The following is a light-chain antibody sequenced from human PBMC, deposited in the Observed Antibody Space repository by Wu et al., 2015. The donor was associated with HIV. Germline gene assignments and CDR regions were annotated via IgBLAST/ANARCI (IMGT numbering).Light chain of an antibody. Sequence: EIVLTQSPGTLSLSPGERATLSCRATQTVTNHYLAWYQQKPGQAPRLLIYGASTRVTGIPARFSGSGSGTEFTLTIRSMQSEDFAVYYCQQYNTWYTFGQGTKLEI. CDR2: GAS. CDR3: QQYNTWYT. CDR1: QTVTNHY. J-gene: IGKJ2*01. V-gene: IGKV3-15*01.